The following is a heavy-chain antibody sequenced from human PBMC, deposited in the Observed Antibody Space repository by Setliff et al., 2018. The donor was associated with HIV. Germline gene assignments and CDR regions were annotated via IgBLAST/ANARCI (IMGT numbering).Heavy chain of an antibody. CDR3: ARSSLAAAGLGYMDV. CDR2: IIPIFDTV. Sequence: GASVKVSCKASGGTSSSYGISWVRQAPGQGLEWMGGIIPIFDTVNYAQKFQGRVTITADESTNTAYMELSSLRSEDTAVYYCARSSLAAAGLGYMDVWGKGTTVTVSS. V-gene: IGHV1-69*13. D-gene: IGHD6-13*01. CDR1: GGTSSSYG. J-gene: IGHJ6*03.